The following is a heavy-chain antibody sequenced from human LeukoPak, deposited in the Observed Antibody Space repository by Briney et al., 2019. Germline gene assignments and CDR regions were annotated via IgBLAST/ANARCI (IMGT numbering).Heavy chain of an antibody. CDR3: ARNDYDYVWGSYRYTYFDY. V-gene: IGHV3-11*06. D-gene: IGHD3-16*02. CDR1: GFTFSDYY. CDR2: ISSSSSYT. J-gene: IGHJ4*02. Sequence: GGSLRLSCAASGFTFSDYYMSWLRQAPGKGLEWVSYISSSSSYTNYADSVKGRFTISRDNAKNSLYLQMNSLRAEDTAVYYCARNDYDYVWGSYRYTYFDYWGQGTLVTVSS.